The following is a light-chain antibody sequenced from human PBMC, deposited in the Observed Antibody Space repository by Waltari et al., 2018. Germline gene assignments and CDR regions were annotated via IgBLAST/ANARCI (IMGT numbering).Light chain of an antibody. J-gene: IGKJ4*01. V-gene: IGKV1-39*01. CDR1: QAISTY. Sequence: DTLMTQSLSSLSASVGDRVTITCRASQAISTYVNWYQQTPGMAPKLLIFSSSTLHRGVSSRFSGSGSGTEFTLTISNLQPDDFATYYCQQSYSAPLAFGGGTKLDI. CDR2: SSS. CDR3: QQSYSAPLA.